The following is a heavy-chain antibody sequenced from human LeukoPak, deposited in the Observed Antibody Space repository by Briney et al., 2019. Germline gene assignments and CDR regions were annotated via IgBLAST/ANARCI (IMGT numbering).Heavy chain of an antibody. CDR3: AKSKLRYFDWLLYGFDY. J-gene: IGHJ4*02. CDR1: GFTVSSXY. Sequence: GSXRLSCAAXGFTVSSXYMSWVRQAPGXGLEWVSVIYSGGSTYYADSVKGRFTISRDNSKNTLYLQMNSLRAEDTAVYYCAKSKLRYFDWLLYGFDYWGQGTLVTVSS. CDR2: IYSGGST. V-gene: IGHV3-53*05. D-gene: IGHD3-9*01.